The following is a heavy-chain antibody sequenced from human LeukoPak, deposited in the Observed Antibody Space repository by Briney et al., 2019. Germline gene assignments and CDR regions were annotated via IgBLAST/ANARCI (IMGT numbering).Heavy chain of an antibody. V-gene: IGHV3-7*04. Sequence: GGSLRLSCAVSGLSFRSYWMSWVRQAPGKGLEWVANIKQDGSEKYYVDSVKGRFTISRDNAKNSLYLQMDSLRVEDTAVYYCARPGYSYTVWGQGTLVTVSS. J-gene: IGHJ4*02. CDR1: GLSFRSYW. CDR3: ARPGYSYTV. CDR2: IKQDGSEK. D-gene: IGHD5-18*01.